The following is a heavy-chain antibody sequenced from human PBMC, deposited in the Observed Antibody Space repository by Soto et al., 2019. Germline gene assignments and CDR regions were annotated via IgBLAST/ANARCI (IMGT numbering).Heavy chain of an antibody. V-gene: IGHV1-18*04. CDR2: ISAYNGNT. CDR1: GYTFTSYG. D-gene: IGHD3-3*01. J-gene: IGHJ6*02. Sequence: ASVKVSCKASGYTFTSYGISWVRQAPGQGLEWMGWISAYNGNTNYAQKLQGRVTMTTDTSTSTAYMELRSLRSDDTAVYYCARVQERFLEWLYIPYYYYGMDVWGQGTTVTVSS. CDR3: ARVQERFLEWLYIPYYYYGMDV.